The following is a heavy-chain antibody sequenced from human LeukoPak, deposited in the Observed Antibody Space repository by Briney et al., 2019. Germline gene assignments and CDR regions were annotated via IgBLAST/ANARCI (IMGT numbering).Heavy chain of an antibody. CDR1: GYTFSNSN. CDR2: ISSGRSTI. Sequence: GGSLRLSCAASGYTFSNSNLNWVRQAPGKGPEWLSYISSGRSTIYYADSVKGRFTISRENAKISLNLQMNSLSAEDTAVYYCARGSGYFFNDWGQGTLVTVSS. CDR3: ARGSGYFFND. D-gene: IGHD3-22*01. J-gene: IGHJ4*02. V-gene: IGHV3-48*04.